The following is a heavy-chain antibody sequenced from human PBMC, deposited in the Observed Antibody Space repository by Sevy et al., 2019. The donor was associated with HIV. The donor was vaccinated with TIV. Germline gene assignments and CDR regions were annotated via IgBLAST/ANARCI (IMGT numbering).Heavy chain of an antibody. D-gene: IGHD3-10*01. Sequence: GGSLRLSCAASGFTFDDYAMHWVRQTPGKGLEWVAGISWNGDSKDYADSAKGRFTISRDNAKNSLYLQMNSRRVEDAAFYYCARDLRGLYGAGTHFAHWGQGTLVTVSS. J-gene: IGHJ4*02. CDR2: ISWNGDSK. CDR3: ARDLRGLYGAGTHFAH. V-gene: IGHV3-9*01. CDR1: GFTFDDYA.